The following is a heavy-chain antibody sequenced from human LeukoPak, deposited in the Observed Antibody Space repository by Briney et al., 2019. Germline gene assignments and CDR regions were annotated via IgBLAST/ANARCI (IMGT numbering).Heavy chain of an antibody. CDR2: IYYSGST. CDR3: ARGLNYGVFDY. Sequence: SETLSLTCTVSGGSISSSSYYWGWIRQPPGKGLEWIGSIYYSGSTYYNPSLKSRVTISVDTSKNQFSLKLSSVTAADTAVYYCARGLNYGVFDYWGQGTLVTVSS. J-gene: IGHJ4*02. D-gene: IGHD4-17*01. CDR1: GGSISSSSYY. V-gene: IGHV4-39*07.